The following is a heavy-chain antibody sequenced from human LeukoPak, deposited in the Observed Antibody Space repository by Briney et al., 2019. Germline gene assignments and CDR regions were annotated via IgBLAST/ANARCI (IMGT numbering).Heavy chain of an antibody. CDR2: IRPDGNDR. CDR1: GFTFSDYW. Sequence: GGSLRLSCAASGFTFSDYWMIWVRQAPGEGLEWVANIRPDGNDRYLVDSARGRFTISRDNAKNSLYLQMNSLRAEDTAMYYCARGTAGAYDYWGQGTLVTVSS. D-gene: IGHD4/OR15-4a*01. CDR3: ARGTAGAYDY. J-gene: IGHJ4*02. V-gene: IGHV3-7*01.